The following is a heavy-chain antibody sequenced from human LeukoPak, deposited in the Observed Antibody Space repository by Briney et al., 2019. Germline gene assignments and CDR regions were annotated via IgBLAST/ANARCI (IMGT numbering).Heavy chain of an antibody. Sequence: ASVKVSCKASGYTFTSYDINWVRQATGQGLEWMGWMNPNSGNTGYAQKFQGRVTMTRNTSISTAYMELSSLRSEDTAVYYCARQKTPHGNFDYWGQGTLVTVSS. J-gene: IGHJ4*02. CDR2: MNPNSGNT. CDR3: ARQKTPHGNFDY. D-gene: IGHD1-26*01. V-gene: IGHV1-8*01. CDR1: GYTFTSYD.